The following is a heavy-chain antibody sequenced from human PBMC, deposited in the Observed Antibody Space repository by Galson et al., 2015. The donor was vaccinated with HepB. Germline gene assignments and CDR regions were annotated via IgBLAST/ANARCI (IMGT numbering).Heavy chain of an antibody. CDR2: INPNSGGT. D-gene: IGHD3-3*01. J-gene: IGHJ6*02. V-gene: IGHV1-2*02. CDR1: GYTFTGYY. CDR3: ARDLNHYDFWSGYQFHTDYGMDV. Sequence: SVKVSCKASGYTFTGYYMHWVRQAPGQGLEWMGWINPNSGGTNYAQKFQGRVTMTRDTSISTAYMELSRLRSDDTAVYYCARDLNHYDFWSGYQFHTDYGMDVWGQGTTVTVSS.